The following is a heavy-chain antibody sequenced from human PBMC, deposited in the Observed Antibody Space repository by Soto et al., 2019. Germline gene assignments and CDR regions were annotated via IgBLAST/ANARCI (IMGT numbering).Heavy chain of an antibody. J-gene: IGHJ6*02. Sequence: GASVKVSCKASGYTFTSYGISWVRQAPGQGLEWMGWISAYNGNTKNAQKLQGRVTMTTDKSISTAYLQWSSLKASDTAMYYCARRHYYDSSGLDVWGQGTTVTVSS. CDR2: ISAYNGNT. V-gene: IGHV1-18*01. D-gene: IGHD3-22*01. CDR1: GYTFTSYG. CDR3: ARRHYYDSSGLDV.